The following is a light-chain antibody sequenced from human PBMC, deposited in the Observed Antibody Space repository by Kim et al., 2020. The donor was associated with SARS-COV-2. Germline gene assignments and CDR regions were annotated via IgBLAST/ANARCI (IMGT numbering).Light chain of an antibody. CDR3: QQYNSYSGYT. CDR2: KAS. Sequence: DIQMTQSPSTLSASVGDRVTITCRASQSISSWLAWYQQKPGKAPKLLIYKASSLESGVPSRFSGSGSGTEFTLTISSLQPDDFATYYCQQYNSYSGYTFGQWTKLEI. J-gene: IGKJ2*01. CDR1: QSISSW. V-gene: IGKV1-5*03.